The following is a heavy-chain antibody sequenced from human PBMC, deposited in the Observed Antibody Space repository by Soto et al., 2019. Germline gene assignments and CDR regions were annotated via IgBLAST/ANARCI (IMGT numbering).Heavy chain of an antibody. J-gene: IGHJ5*02. CDR2: IRSKAYGGTT. CDR3: TRDSDIVVVPAAMRRRLFAP. CDR1: GFTFGDYA. Sequence: GSLRLSCTASGFTFGDYAMSWFRQAPGKGLEWVGFIRSKAYGGTTEYAASVKGRFTISRDDSKSIAYLQMNSLKTEDTAVYYCTRDSDIVVVPAAMRRRLFAPWGQGTLVPV. D-gene: IGHD2-2*01. V-gene: IGHV3-49*03.